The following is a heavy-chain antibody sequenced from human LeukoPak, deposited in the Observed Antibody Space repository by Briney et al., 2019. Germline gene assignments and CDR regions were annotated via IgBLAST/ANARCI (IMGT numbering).Heavy chain of an antibody. D-gene: IGHD6-13*01. CDR1: GFTFSTYW. J-gene: IGHJ4*02. CDR2: IDQSGSEK. V-gene: IGHV3-7*01. CDR3: ATDSDSRWQHRFDS. Sequence: GGSLRLSCAASGFTFSTYWMIWFRQAPGKGLEWVANIDQSGSEKYYVDSVKGRFTISRDNADNSLYLQMNSLRTEHTAMSYCATDSDSRWQHRFDSWGQGTLGTVSS.